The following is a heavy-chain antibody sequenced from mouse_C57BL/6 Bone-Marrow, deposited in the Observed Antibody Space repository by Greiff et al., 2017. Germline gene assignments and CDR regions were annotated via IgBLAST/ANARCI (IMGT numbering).Heavy chain of an antibody. Sequence: VQLQQSGAELVKPGASVKLSCKASGYTFPEYTIHWVKQRSGQGLEWIGWFYPGSGSIKYNEKFKDKATLTADKSSSTVYMELSRLTSEDSAVYFCARHEEEGYDYEDYFDYWGQGTTLTVSS. J-gene: IGHJ2*01. D-gene: IGHD2-4*01. CDR2: FYPGSGSI. CDR1: GYTFPEYT. V-gene: IGHV1-62-2*01. CDR3: ARHEEEGYDYEDYFDY.